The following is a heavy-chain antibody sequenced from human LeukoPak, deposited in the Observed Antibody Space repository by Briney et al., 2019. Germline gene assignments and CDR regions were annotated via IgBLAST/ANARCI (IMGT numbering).Heavy chain of an antibody. CDR1: GFTFSSYG. CDR2: IWYDGSNK. Sequence: GGSLRLSCAASGFTFSSYGMHWVRQAPGKGLEWVAVIWYDGSNKYYADSVKGRFTISRDNSKNTLYLQMNSLRAEDTAIYYCTRVGYIDEGIDYWGQGTLVTVSS. V-gene: IGHV3-33*01. CDR3: TRVGYIDEGIDY. D-gene: IGHD5-24*01. J-gene: IGHJ4*02.